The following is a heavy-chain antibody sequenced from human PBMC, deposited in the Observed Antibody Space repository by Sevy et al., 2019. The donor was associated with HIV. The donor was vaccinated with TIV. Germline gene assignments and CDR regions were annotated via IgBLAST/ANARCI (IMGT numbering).Heavy chain of an antibody. Sequence: SETLSLTCSVSGASASSANDYWTWIRQPPGKGLEWIGKVFYFGSTNYNPSLKSRVTISLDMSQRQFSLKLNSVTAADTAVDYCARDQYYDVGTGLYAVDVWGQGTTVTVSS. D-gene: IGHD3-3*01. CDR2: VFYFGST. V-gene: IGHV4-61*01. CDR3: ARDQYYDVGTGLYAVDV. J-gene: IGHJ6*02. CDR1: GASASSANDY.